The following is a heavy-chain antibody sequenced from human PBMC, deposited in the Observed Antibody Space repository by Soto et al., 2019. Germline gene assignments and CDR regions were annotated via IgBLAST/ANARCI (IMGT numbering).Heavy chain of an antibody. D-gene: IGHD6-19*01. CDR1: WFTFTSHG. V-gene: IGHV3-30*18. CDR2: ISSTGSNK. J-gene: IGHJ4*02. CDR3: AKVSASTSDWYRSGWGTFES. Sequence: LRLSCAASWFTFTSHGMHWVRQGPGKGLDWVAAISSTGSNKYYTDSVKGRFTISRSESANTLYLEMNNLRVEDTAIYYCAKVSASTSDWYRSGWGTFESWGQGTLVTVSS.